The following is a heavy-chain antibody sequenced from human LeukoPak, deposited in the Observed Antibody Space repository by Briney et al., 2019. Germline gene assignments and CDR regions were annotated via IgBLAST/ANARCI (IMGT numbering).Heavy chain of an antibody. CDR3: ARDFWITFGEEFDP. D-gene: IGHD3-16*01. Sequence: PSETLSLTCTVSGGSISSYYWSWIRQPAGKGLEWIGRIYTSGSTNYSPSLKSRVTMSVDTSKNQFSLKLSSVTAADTAVYYCARDFWITFGEEFDPWGQGTLVTVSS. CDR2: IYTSGST. J-gene: IGHJ5*02. CDR1: GGSISSYY. V-gene: IGHV4-4*07.